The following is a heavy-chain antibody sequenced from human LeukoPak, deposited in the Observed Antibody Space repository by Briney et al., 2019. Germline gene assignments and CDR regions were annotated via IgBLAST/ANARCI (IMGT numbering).Heavy chain of an antibody. D-gene: IGHD3-10*01. CDR2: IIPIFGTA. CDR1: GGTFSSYA. CDR3: ATYLWFGVEMPFDY. J-gene: IGHJ4*02. V-gene: IGHV1-69*06. Sequence: SVKVSCKASGGTFSSYAISWVRQAPGQGLEWMGGIIPIFGTANYAQKFQGRVTITADKSTSTAYMELSSLRSEDTAVYYCATYLWFGVEMPFDYWGQGTLVTVSS.